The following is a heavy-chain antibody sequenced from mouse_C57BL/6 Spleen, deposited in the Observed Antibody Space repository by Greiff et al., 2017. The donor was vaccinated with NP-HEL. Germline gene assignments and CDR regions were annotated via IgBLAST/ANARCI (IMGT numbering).Heavy chain of an antibody. CDR2: ISDGGSYT. J-gene: IGHJ4*01. CDR3: ARAPYYDYYYAMDY. Sequence: EVKLEESGGGLVKPGGSLKLSCAASGFTFSSYAMSWVRQTPEKRLEWVATISDGGSYTYYPDNVKGRFTISRDNAKNNLYLQMSHLKSEDTAMYYCARAPYYDYYYAMDYWGQGTSVTVSS. D-gene: IGHD2-4*01. CDR1: GFTFSSYA. V-gene: IGHV5-4*03.